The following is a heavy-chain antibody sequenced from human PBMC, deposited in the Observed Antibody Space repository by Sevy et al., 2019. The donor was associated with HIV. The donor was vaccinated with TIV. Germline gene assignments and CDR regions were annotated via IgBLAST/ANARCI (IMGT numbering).Heavy chain of an antibody. CDR2: IRSGDGTI. CDR1: GFTLGNCN. Sequence: GGSLRLSCTASGFTLGNCNMNWVRQAPGKGLEWISYIRSGDGTIYYAESVKGRFTISRDNAKNSLYLQMNSLTDEDTAVYYCARASQQLVLLREYYFDYWGQGTLVTVSS. D-gene: IGHD6-13*01. V-gene: IGHV3-48*02. J-gene: IGHJ4*02. CDR3: ARASQQLVLLREYYFDY.